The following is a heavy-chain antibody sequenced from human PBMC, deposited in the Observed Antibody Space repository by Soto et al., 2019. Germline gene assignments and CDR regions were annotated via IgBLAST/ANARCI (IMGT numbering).Heavy chain of an antibody. D-gene: IGHD5-12*01. CDR1: GFTVSSHY. J-gene: IGHJ6*03. CDR3: ASAPGYSGYDGYYYMDV. CDR2: IYSGGST. V-gene: IGHV3-66*01. Sequence: EVQLVESGGGLVQPGGSLRLSCAASGFTVSSHYMSWVRQAPGKGLEWVSVIYSGGSTYYADSVKGRFTISRDNSKNTLYLQMNSLRAEDTAVYYCASAPGYSGYDGYYYMDVWGKGTTVTVSS.